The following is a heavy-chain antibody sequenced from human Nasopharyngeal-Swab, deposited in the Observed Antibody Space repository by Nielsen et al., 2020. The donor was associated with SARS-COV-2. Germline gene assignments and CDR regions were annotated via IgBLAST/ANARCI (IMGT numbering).Heavy chain of an antibody. V-gene: IGHV4-59*01. CDR1: GGSISSYY. CDR2: IYYSGST. D-gene: IGHD6-19*01. CDR3: ARAHSSGWYYFDY. J-gene: IGHJ4*02. Sequence: SETLSLTCTVSGGSISSYYWSWIRQPPGKGLEWIGYIYYSGSTNYNPSLKSRVTISVDTSKNQFSLKLSSVTAADPAVYYCARAHSSGWYYFDYWGQGTLVTVSS.